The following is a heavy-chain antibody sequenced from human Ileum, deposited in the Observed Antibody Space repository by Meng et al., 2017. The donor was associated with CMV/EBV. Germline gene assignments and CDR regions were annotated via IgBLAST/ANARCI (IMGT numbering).Heavy chain of an antibody. Sequence: YTFANYAISWVRQAPGQGLEWMGWINANNGYTNYAQKLQGRVTVTIDTSTSTAYMELRTLRSDDTAVYYCARAEILWFGELTNWLDPWGQGTPVTVSS. CDR2: INANNGYT. CDR1: YTFANYA. J-gene: IGHJ5*02. CDR3: ARAEILWFGELTNWLDP. V-gene: IGHV1-18*01. D-gene: IGHD3-10*01.